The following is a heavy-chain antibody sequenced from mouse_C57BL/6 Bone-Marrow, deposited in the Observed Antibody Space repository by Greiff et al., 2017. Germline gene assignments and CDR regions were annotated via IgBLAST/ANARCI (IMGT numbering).Heavy chain of an antibody. CDR2: IYPGGGYT. CDR1: GYTFTNYW. V-gene: IGHV1-63*01. Sequence: QVQLQQSGAELVRPGTSVKMSCKASGYTFTNYWIGWAKQRPGHGLEWIGDIYPGGGYTNYNEKFKGKATLTADKSSSTAYMQFSSLTSEDSAIYYCARSNYGSSYVDYWGQGTTLTVSS. J-gene: IGHJ2*01. CDR3: ARSNYGSSYVDY. D-gene: IGHD1-1*01.